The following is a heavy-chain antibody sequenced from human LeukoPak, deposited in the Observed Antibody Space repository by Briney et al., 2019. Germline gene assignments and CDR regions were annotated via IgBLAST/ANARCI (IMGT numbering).Heavy chain of an antibody. D-gene: IGHD3-22*01. V-gene: IGHV2-70*04. CDR2: IDWDNDK. CDR3: ARTYDRSGYLFDY. J-gene: IGHJ4*02. Sequence: KESGPALVKPTQTLTLTYTFSGFSLSTSAMRVSWIRQPPGKALEWLARIDWDNDKFYKTSLETRLTISKDTSKNQVVLTMTNMDPVDTATYYCARTYDRSGYLFDYWGQGTLVTVSS. CDR1: GFSLSTSAMR.